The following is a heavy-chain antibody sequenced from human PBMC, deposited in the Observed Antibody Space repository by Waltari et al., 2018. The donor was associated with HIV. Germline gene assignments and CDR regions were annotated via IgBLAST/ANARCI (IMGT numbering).Heavy chain of an antibody. CDR1: GFAFRYYR. CDR2: IPSSGDTV. D-gene: IGHD5-18*01. V-gene: IGHV3-21*01. J-gene: IGHJ2*01. Sequence: VLLTDTGGGLVRPGWSLRSSCDVSGFAFRYYRHPLVRQAPRKCPEWISSIPSSGDTVYYAPSVKGVFTITRDNSKTLESQQMNNIKVADTAFYCCATLADSALVPAWYVDLWGRGTPVIVSS. CDR3: ATLADSALVPAWYVDL.